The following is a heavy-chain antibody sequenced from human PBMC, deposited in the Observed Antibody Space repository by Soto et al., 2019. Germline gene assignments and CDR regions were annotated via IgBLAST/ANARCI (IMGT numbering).Heavy chain of an antibody. D-gene: IGHD3-22*01. CDR2: ISAYNGNT. CDR3: ARDPGYDSSGYYPLGFDY. Sequence: QVQLVQSGAEVKKPGASVKVSCKASGYTFTSYGISWVRQAPGQGLEWMGWISAYNGNTNYAQKLQGRVTMTTDTSTSTAYMELRSLISDDTAVYYCARDPGYDSSGYYPLGFDYGGQGTLVTVSS. V-gene: IGHV1-18*01. CDR1: GYTFTSYG. J-gene: IGHJ4*02.